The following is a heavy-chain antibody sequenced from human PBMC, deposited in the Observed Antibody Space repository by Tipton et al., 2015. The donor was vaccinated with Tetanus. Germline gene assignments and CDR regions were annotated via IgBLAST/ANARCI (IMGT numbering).Heavy chain of an antibody. CDR3: ARDPMSGYGPFSPARDYGMDV. V-gene: IGHV3-33*01. CDR1: GFTFSSYG. Sequence: SLRLSCAASGFTFSSYGMHWVRQAPGKGLEWVAVIWYDGSNKYYADSVKGRFTISRDNSKNTLYLQMNSLRAEDTAVYYCARDPMSGYGPFSPARDYGMDVWGQGTTVTVSS. D-gene: IGHD5-12*01. CDR2: IWYDGSNK. J-gene: IGHJ6*02.